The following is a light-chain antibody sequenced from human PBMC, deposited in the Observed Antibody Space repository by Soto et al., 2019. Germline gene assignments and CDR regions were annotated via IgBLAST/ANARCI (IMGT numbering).Light chain of an antibody. J-gene: IGLJ1*01. CDR3: SSYTSSLYV. V-gene: IGLV2-14*01. Sequence: QSALTQPASVSGAPGQSITISCTGNSSDVGGYNYVSWYQQHPGKAPKLMIYDVSNRPSGVSNRFSGSKSGNTASLTISGLQAEDEADYYCSSYTSSLYVFGTGTKVTVL. CDR2: DVS. CDR1: SSDVGGYNY.